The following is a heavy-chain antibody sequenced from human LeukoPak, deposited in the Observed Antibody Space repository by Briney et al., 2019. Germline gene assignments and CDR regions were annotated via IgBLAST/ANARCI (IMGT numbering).Heavy chain of an antibody. V-gene: IGHV1-69*04. CDR2: IIPILGIA. CDR3: ARGAAAAGRNWFDP. D-gene: IGHD6-13*01. J-gene: IGHJ5*02. CDR1: GGTFSSYA. Sequence: GASVKVSCKASGGTFSSYAICWVRQAPGQGLEWMGRIIPILGIANYAQKFQGRVTITADKSTSTAYMELSSLRSEDTAVYYCARGAAAAGRNWFDPWGQGTLVTVSS.